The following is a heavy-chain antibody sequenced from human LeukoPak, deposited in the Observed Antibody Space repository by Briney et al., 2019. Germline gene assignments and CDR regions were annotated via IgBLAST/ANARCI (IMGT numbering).Heavy chain of an antibody. CDR3: ARVVVAARGYYRRNAFDI. CDR1: GGSISSSRYY. J-gene: IGHJ3*02. V-gene: IGHV4-39*07. Sequence: ETLSLTCTVSGGSISSSRYYWGWIRQPPGKGLEWIGSIHYSGSTYYNPSLKSRVTISVDTSKNQFSLKLSSVTAADTAVYYCARVVVAARGYYRRNAFDIWGQGTMVTVSS. D-gene: IGHD2-15*01. CDR2: IHYSGST.